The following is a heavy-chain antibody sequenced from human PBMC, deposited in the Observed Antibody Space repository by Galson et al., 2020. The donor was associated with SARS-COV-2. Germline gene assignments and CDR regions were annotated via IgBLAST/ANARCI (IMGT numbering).Heavy chain of an antibody. CDR1: GYIFTTYY. J-gene: IGHJ6*02. CDR2: INPSGGST. CDR3: ARDVSGYSGGMDV. Sequence: ASVKVSCKSSGYIFTTYYMHWVRQAPGQGLEWMGIINPSGGSTTDAQKFQGRVTMTRDTSTSTVYMELSSLRSEDTAIYYCARDVSGYSGGMDVWGQGTTVTVSS. D-gene: IGHD3-22*01. V-gene: IGHV1-46*01.